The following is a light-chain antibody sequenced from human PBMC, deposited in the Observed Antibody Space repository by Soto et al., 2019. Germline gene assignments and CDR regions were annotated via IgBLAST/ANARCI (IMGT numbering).Light chain of an antibody. CDR1: SGHKTSS. V-gene: IGLV4-69*01. CDR2: LNSDGSH. Sequence: QLVLTQSPSASASLGASVKITCTLDSGHKTSSIAWHQQQPEKGPRFLMKLNSDGSHSKGDGIPDRFSGSSSGAERYLTISSRQSEDEADYYCQTWGTGIQVFGGGTKVTVL. CDR3: QTWGTGIQV. J-gene: IGLJ3*02.